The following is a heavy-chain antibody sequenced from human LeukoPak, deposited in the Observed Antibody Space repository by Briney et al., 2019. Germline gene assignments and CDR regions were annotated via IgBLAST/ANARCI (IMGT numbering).Heavy chain of an antibody. CDR1: GYTFTNYG. J-gene: IGHJ3*02. V-gene: IGHV1-18*04. D-gene: IGHD6-6*01. CDR2: ISGYNGNT. Sequence: ASVKVSCKASGYTFTNYGVTWVRQAPGHGLEWMGWISGYNGNTQYAQKLQGRVTMTTDTSTNTAYMELRNLKDDDTAVYYCTRDGRGEYTSSTRNNAFDIWGQGTKVTVSS. CDR3: TRDGRGEYTSSTRNNAFDI.